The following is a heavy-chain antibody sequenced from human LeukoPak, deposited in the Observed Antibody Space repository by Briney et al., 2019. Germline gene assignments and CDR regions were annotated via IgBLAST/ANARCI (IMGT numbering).Heavy chain of an antibody. CDR2: ISWNSGSI. Sequence: PGGSLRLSWAASGFTFSSYAMHWVRQAPGKGLEWVSGISWNSGSIGYADSVKGRFTISRDNAKNSLYLQMNSLRAEDTALYYCAKPRYPTSGSYYGAFDIWGQGTMVTVSS. CDR1: GFTFSSYA. J-gene: IGHJ3*02. CDR3: AKPRYPTSGSYYGAFDI. D-gene: IGHD1-26*01. V-gene: IGHV3-9*01.